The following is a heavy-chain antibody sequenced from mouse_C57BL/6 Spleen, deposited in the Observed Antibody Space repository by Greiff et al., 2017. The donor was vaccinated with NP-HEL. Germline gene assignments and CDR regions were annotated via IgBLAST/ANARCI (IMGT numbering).Heavy chain of an antibody. D-gene: IGHD1-1*01. Sequence: VQLQQPGAELVKPGASVKMSCKASGYTFTSYWITWVKQRPGQGLEWIGDIYPGSGSTNYNEKFKSKATLTVDTSSSTAYMQLSSLTSEDSAVYYCARLTTVVATPYYFDYWGQGTTLTVSS. CDR1: GYTFTSYW. J-gene: IGHJ2*01. CDR3: ARLTTVVATPYYFDY. CDR2: IYPGSGST. V-gene: IGHV1-55*01.